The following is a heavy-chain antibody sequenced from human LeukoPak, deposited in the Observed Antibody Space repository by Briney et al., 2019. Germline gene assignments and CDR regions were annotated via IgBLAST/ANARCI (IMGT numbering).Heavy chain of an antibody. CDR1: GFTVSSSY. V-gene: IGHV3-53*01. D-gene: IGHD1-26*01. J-gene: IGHJ4*02. CDR3: ARGHIGTYHYFDY. Sequence: GGSLRLSCAASGFTVSSSYMSWVRQAPEKGLEWVSVIYSGGTTYYAGSVKGRFTISRDNSMNALYLQMNSLRAEDTALYYCARGHIGTYHYFDYWGQGTLVTVSS. CDR2: IYSGGTT.